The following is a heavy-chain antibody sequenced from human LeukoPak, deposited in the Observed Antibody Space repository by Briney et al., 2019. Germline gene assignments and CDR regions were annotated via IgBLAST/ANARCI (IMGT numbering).Heavy chain of an antibody. CDR1: GGSISSGGYS. CDR3: AREDPYGLNFDY. D-gene: IGHD3/OR15-3a*01. CDR2: IYYSGST. V-gene: IGHV4-30-4*07. Sequence: SETLSLTCAVSGGSISSGGYSWSWIRQPPGKGLEWIGYIYYSGSTYYNPSLKSRVTISVDTSKNQFSLKLSSVTAADTAVYYCAREDPYGLNFDYWGQGTLVTVSS. J-gene: IGHJ4*02.